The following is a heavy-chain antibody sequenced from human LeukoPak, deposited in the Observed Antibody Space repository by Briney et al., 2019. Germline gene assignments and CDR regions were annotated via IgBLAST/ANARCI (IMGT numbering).Heavy chain of an antibody. J-gene: IGHJ2*01. V-gene: IGHV4-31*03. Sequence: SETLSLTCTVSGCSISSGGYYWSWLRQHPGKGLVWFGYIYYSRSTYYNPSLKSRVTISADTSKNQFYLKLSSVTAADTAVYYCARERDCATICWFFDLWGRGTLVTVSS. CDR1: GCSISSGGYY. D-gene: IGHD3-3*01. CDR3: ARERDCATICWFFDL. CDR2: IYYSRST.